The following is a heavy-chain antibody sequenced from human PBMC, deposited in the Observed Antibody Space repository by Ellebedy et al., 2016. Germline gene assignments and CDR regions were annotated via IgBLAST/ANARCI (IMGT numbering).Heavy chain of an antibody. J-gene: IGHJ6*02. V-gene: IGHV4-61*01. CDR1: GASISISSYY. CDR3: ARGGGDYDYYYYYYGMDV. D-gene: IGHD5-12*01. Sequence: SETLSLXXSVSGASISISSYYWSWVRQPPGKGLEWIGYIYNSGSTNYSPSLKSRVTISVDTSKNQFSLKLSSVTAADTAVYYCARGGGDYDYYYYYYGMDVWGQGTTVTVSS. CDR2: IYNSGST.